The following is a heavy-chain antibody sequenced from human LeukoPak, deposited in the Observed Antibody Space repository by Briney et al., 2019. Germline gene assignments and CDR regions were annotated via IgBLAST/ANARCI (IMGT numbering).Heavy chain of an antibody. D-gene: IGHD3-22*01. Sequence: SETLSLTCTVSGYSISSGYYWGWIRPPPGKGLEWIGSIYHSGSTYYNPSLKSRVAISVDTSKNQFSLQLSSVTAADTAVYYCARSHYYDSSGYYYEDAFDIWGQGTMVTVSS. CDR2: IYHSGST. V-gene: IGHV4-38-2*02. J-gene: IGHJ3*02. CDR1: GYSISSGYY. CDR3: ARSHYYDSSGYYYEDAFDI.